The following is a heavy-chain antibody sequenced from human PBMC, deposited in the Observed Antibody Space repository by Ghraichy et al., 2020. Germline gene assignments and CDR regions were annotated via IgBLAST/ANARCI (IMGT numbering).Heavy chain of an antibody. CDR2: IWYDGSEK. Sequence: GGSLRLSCAASGFRFSYSGMHWVRQAPGKGLEWVAIIWYDGSEKYYADAMKGRFTISRDNSKNTVSLQMNNLRVEDTAVYYCAKDFGSTSSALDAFDVWGQGAVVAVSS. J-gene: IGHJ3*01. CDR3: AKDFGSTSSALDAFDV. V-gene: IGHV3-33*06. CDR1: GFRFSYSG. D-gene: IGHD6-6*01.